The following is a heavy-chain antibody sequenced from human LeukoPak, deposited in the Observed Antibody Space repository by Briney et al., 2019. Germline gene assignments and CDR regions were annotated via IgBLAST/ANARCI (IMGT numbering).Heavy chain of an antibody. V-gene: IGHV4-59*08. CDR1: GGSITNYH. CDR2: IYYSGNT. CDR3: ARHISDVYYYDNSGFYGFDY. D-gene: IGHD3-22*01. Sequence: PSETLSLTCTVSGGSITNYHWSWIRQPPGKGLEWIGHIYYSGNTNYNPSLRSRVTISVDTSKNQFYLRLNSVTAADTGVYFCARHISDVYYYDNSGFYGFDYWGQGTLVTVSS. J-gene: IGHJ4*02.